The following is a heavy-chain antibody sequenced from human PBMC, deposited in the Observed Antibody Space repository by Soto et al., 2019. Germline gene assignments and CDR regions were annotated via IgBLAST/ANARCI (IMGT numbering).Heavy chain of an antibody. CDR1: GFSLSTSGVG. CDR3: AHSVRAVAYCGGDCLALVDY. V-gene: IGHV2-5*02. D-gene: IGHD2-21*02. Sequence: QITLKESGPPLVKPTQTLTLTCTFSGFSLSTSGVGVGWIRQPPGKALEWLALIYWDDDKRYSPSLKSRLTITKDTTKNQVALTMTNMDPVDTATYYCAHSVRAVAYCGGDCLALVDYWGQGTLVTVSS. CDR2: IYWDDDK. J-gene: IGHJ4*02.